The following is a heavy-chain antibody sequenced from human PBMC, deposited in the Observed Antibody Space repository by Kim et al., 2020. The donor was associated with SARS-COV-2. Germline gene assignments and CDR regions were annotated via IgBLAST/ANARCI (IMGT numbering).Heavy chain of an antibody. D-gene: IGHD3-10*01. CDR2: ISGSGGST. CDR1: GFTFSSYA. V-gene: IGHV3-23*01. CDR3: AKSQLVLLWFGENFKYYFDY. J-gene: IGHJ4*02. Sequence: GGSLRLSCAASGFTFSSYAMSWVRQAPGKGLEWVSAISGSGGSTYYADSVKGRFTISRDNSKNTLYLQMNSLRAEDTAVYYCAKSQLVLLWFGENFKYYFDYWGQGTLVTVSS.